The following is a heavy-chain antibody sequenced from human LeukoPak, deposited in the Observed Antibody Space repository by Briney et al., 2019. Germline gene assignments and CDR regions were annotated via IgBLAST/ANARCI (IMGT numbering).Heavy chain of an antibody. D-gene: IGHD5-18*01. CDR2: INSDGSST. CDR1: GFTFSSYW. J-gene: IGHJ4*02. V-gene: IGHV3-74*01. CDR3: ARGGGYSYGLFDY. Sequence: GGSLRLSCAASGFTFSSYWMHWVRQAPGKGLVWVSRINSDGSSTSYADSVKGRFTISSDTAKNTVYSQMNSLRAEDTAVYYCARGGGYSYGLFDYWGQGALVTVSS.